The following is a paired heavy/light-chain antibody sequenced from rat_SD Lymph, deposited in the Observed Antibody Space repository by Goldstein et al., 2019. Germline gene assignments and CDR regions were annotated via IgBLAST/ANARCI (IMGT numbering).Heavy chain of an antibody. Sequence: QVQLKETGPDLVQLTQTLSITCTVSGFSLTTYNVHWVRQPPGKGLEWMGAMWNGGGTDYNSAFKSRLSISRDTSKSQVFLKMNSLQTDDTAKYFCARESYGGYSELGWFAYWGQGTLVTVSS. V-gene: IGHV2-64*01. J-gene: IGHJ3*01. D-gene: IGHD1-11*01. CDR3: ARESYGGYSELGWFAY. CDR2: MWNGGGT. CDR1: GFSLTTYN.
Light chain of an antibody. CDR3: LQHKQYPRT. V-gene: IGKV14S19*01. CDR1: QDIGNY. J-gene: IGKJ1*01. CDR2: RAT. Sequence: DIQMTQSPSSISVSLGDRFTITCRASQDIGNYLSWYQQKPEKSPKLMIYRATNLEDGVPSRFSGSRSGSDYSLTINSLESEDTGIYFCLQHKQYPRTFGGGTKLELK.